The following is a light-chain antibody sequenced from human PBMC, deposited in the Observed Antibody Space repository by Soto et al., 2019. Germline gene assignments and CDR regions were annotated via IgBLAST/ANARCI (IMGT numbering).Light chain of an antibody. CDR2: AAS. Sequence: DIQITHSPSSLSASVRDRVTITCRASQGISSYLAWYQQKPGKAPNLLIYAASTLQSGVPSRFSGSGSGTDYTLTISSLQPEDFAVYYCQQYGSSGTFGQGTKVDIK. V-gene: IGKV1-27*01. CDR1: QGISSY. J-gene: IGKJ1*01. CDR3: QQYGSSGT.